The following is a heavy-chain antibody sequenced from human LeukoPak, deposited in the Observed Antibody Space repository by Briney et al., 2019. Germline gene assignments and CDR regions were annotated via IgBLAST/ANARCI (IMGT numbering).Heavy chain of an antibody. Sequence: PGGYLRLSCAASGFTFSSYSMNWVRQAPGKGLEWVSYISSSSSTIYYADSVKGRFTISRDNAKNSLYLQMNSLRAEDTAVYYCARDGGDSSGYYFTENFDYWGQGTLVTVSS. CDR1: GFTFSSYS. D-gene: IGHD3-22*01. V-gene: IGHV3-48*01. CDR2: ISSSSSTI. J-gene: IGHJ4*02. CDR3: ARDGGDSSGYYFTENFDY.